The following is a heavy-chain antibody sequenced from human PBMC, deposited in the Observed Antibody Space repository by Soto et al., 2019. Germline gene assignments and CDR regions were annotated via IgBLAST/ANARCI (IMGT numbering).Heavy chain of an antibody. J-gene: IGHJ6*02. V-gene: IGHV1-69*01. CDR1: GGTFSSYA. CDR3: ARDLGNYYYYGMDV. Sequence: QVQLVQSGAEVKKPGSSVKVSCKASGGTFSSYAISWVRQAPGQGLEWMGGIIPIFGTATYAQKFQGRVTITADESTSTAYMELSSLRSEDTAVYYCARDLGNYYYYGMDVWGQGTTVTVSS. CDR2: IIPIFGTA.